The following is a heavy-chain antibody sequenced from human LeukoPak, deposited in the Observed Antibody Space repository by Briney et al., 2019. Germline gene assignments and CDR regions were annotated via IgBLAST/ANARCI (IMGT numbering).Heavy chain of an antibody. J-gene: IGHJ3*02. CDR2: ISSSGSTI. D-gene: IGHD6-19*01. CDR3: ARGQQWLPNGIDAFDI. V-gene: IGHV3-48*03. CDR1: GFTFSSYE. Sequence: PGGSLRLSCAASGFTFSSYEMNWVRQAPGKGLEWVSYISSSGSTIYYADSVKGRFTISRDNAKNSLYLQMNSLRAEDTAVYYCARGQQWLPNGIDAFDIWGQGTMVTVSS.